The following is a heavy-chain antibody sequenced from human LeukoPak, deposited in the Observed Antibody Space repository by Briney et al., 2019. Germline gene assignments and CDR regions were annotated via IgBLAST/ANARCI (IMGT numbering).Heavy chain of an antibody. D-gene: IGHD3-3*02. Sequence: ASVKVSCKASGGTFSSYAISWVRQAPGQGLEWMGGIIPIFGTANYAQKFQGRVTITADESTSTAYMELSSLRSEDTAVYYCARKHFWSGHDALDIWGQGTMVTVSS. V-gene: IGHV1-69*13. CDR3: ARKHFWSGHDALDI. J-gene: IGHJ3*02. CDR1: GGTFSSYA. CDR2: IIPIFGTA.